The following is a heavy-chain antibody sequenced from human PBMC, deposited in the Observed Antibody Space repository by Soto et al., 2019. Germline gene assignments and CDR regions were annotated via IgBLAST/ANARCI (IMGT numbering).Heavy chain of an antibody. CDR2: ISSNGGST. D-gene: IGHD1-7*01. CDR3: ARLFGTTDC. CDR1: GFTFSSYA. Sequence: EVQLVESGGGLVQPGGSLRLSCAASGFTFSSYAMHWVRQAPGKGLEYVSAISSNGGSTYYANSVKGRFTISRDNSKNTLYLQMGSLRAEDMAVYYCARLFGTTDCWGQGTLVTVSS. V-gene: IGHV3-64*01. J-gene: IGHJ4*02.